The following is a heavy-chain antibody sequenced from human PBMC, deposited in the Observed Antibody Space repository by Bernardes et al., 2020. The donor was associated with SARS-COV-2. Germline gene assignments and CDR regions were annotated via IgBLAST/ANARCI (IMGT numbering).Heavy chain of an antibody. CDR2: INPNGGAT. CDR1: GYTFTGNF. J-gene: IGHJ6*02. D-gene: IGHD3-22*01. CDR3: TRGQHYYDRSGYSYYNYGMDV. V-gene: IGHV1-2*02. Sequence: ASVKVSCKASGYTFTGNFLHWVRQVPGQGLEWMGWINPNGGATKYAQNFQGRVTVTRDTSISTAYMELRSLRSGDTAVYFCTRGQHYYDRSGYSYYNYGMDVWGQGTTVIVS.